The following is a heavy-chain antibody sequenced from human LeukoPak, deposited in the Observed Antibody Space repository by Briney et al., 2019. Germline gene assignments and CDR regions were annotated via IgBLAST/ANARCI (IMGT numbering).Heavy chain of an antibody. Sequence: SETLSLTCTVSGYSISSGHYWGWIRQPPGKGLEWIGSIYHSGSTYYNPSLKSRVTISVDTSKNQFSLKLSSVTAADTAVYYCARAGYSSSWYPDNWFDPWGQGTLVTVSS. CDR1: GYSISSGHY. CDR2: IYHSGST. D-gene: IGHD6-13*01. J-gene: IGHJ5*02. CDR3: ARAGYSSSWYPDNWFDP. V-gene: IGHV4-38-2*02.